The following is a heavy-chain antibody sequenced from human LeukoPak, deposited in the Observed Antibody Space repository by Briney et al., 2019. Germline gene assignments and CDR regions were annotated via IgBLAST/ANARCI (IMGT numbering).Heavy chain of an antibody. D-gene: IGHD3-10*01. CDR2: IYYSGST. Sequence: SETLSLTCTVSGGSISSYYWSWIRQPPGKGLEWIGYIYYSGSTYYNPSLKSRVTISVDTSKNQFSLKLSSVTAADTAVYYCARDRYYYGSGSYLIDYWGQGTLVTVSS. CDR1: GGSISSYY. V-gene: IGHV4-59*12. CDR3: ARDRYYYGSGSYLIDY. J-gene: IGHJ4*02.